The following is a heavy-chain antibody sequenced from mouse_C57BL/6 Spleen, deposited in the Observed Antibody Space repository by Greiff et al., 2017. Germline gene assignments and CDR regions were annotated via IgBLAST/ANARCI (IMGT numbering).Heavy chain of an antibody. CDR2: FDPANGNT. Sequence: EVQLQESVAELVRPGASVKLSCTASGFNIKNTYIHWVKQRPEQGLEWIGRFDPANGNTNYAPKFQGKATLAADTSSHTAYLQLSSLTSEDTAIYYCARDDGSYDWLAYWGQGTLVTVSA. V-gene: IGHV14-3*01. CDR1: GFNIKNTY. D-gene: IGHD1-1*02. J-gene: IGHJ3*01. CDR3: ARDDGSYDWLAY.